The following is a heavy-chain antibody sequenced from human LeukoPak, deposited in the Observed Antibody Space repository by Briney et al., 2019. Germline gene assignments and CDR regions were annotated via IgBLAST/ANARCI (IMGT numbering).Heavy chain of an antibody. D-gene: IGHD3-10*01. J-gene: IGHJ4*02. CDR1: GFTFSSYW. CDR2: INSDGSST. CDR3: ARDPPTPHGSGSYRRNLADY. V-gene: IGHV3-74*01. Sequence: GGSLRLSCAASGFTFSSYWMHWVRQAPGKGLVWVSRINSDGSSTSYADSVKGRFTISRDDAKNTLYLQMNSLRAEDTAVYYCARDPPTPHGSGSYRRNLADYWGQGTLVTVSS.